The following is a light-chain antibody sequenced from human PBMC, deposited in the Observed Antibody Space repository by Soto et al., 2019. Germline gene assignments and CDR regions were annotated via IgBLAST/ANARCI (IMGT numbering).Light chain of an antibody. Sequence: ELVLTQSPATLSLSPGDRATLSCSAGQSISSYLSWYQQNPGQAPRRLIYDASNRATGIPARFSGRGSGTDFTLTIRSLEPEECAVYYCQQRNNRPLTFGGGTKVAIK. V-gene: IGKV3-11*01. CDR2: DAS. J-gene: IGKJ4*01. CDR3: QQRNNRPLT. CDR1: QSISSY.